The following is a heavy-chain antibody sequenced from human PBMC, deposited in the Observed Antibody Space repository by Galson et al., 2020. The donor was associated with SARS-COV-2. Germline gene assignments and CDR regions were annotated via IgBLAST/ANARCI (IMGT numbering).Heavy chain of an antibody. Sequence: GSLRLSCAASGFTFSSYWMSWVRQPPGKGLEWVANIEQDGSGKYYVASVKGRFTISRDNAKNSLYLQMNSLRAEDTAVYYCARATYYYDSSGLATRWFDPWGQGTLVTVSS. CDR1: GFTFSSYW. D-gene: IGHD3-22*01. CDR3: ARATYYYDSSGLATRWFDP. V-gene: IGHV3-7*04. J-gene: IGHJ5*02. CDR2: IEQDGSGK.